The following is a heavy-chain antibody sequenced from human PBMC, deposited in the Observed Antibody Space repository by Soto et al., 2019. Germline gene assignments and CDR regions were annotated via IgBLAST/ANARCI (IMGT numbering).Heavy chain of an antibody. Sequence: SETLSLTCTVSGGSISSSSYYWGWIRQPPGKGLEWIGSIYYSGSTYYNPSLKSRVTISVDTSKNQFSLKLSSVTAADTAVYYCARHLPASYYYYYYYMDVWGKGTTVTVSS. J-gene: IGHJ6*03. CDR2: IYYSGST. CDR1: GGSISSSSYY. D-gene: IGHD2-2*01. CDR3: ARHLPASYYYYYYYMDV. V-gene: IGHV4-39*01.